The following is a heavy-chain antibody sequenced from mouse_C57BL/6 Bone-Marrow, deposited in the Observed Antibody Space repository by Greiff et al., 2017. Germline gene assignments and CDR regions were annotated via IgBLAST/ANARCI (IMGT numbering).Heavy chain of an antibody. V-gene: IGHV14-3*01. CDR1: GFNIKNTY. D-gene: IGHD1-1*01. J-gene: IGHJ4*01. Sequence: EVQRVESVAELVRPGASVKLSCTASGFNIKNTYMHWVKQRPEQGLEWIGRIDPANGNTKYAPKFQGKATITADTSSNTAYLQLSSLTSEDTAIYYWARSGGSRLYYYAMDYWGQGTSVTVSS. CDR2: IDPANGNT. CDR3: ARSGGSRLYYYAMDY.